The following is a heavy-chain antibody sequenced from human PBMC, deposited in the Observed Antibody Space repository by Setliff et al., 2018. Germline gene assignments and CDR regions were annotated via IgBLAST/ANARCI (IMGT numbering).Heavy chain of an antibody. CDR3: ARGDSSGYYYILFDF. CDR2: IYYRGST. D-gene: IGHD3-22*01. CDR1: GGSISSGYY. J-gene: IGHJ4*02. V-gene: IGHV4-39*07. Sequence: LSLTCTVSGGSISSGYYWGWIRQPPGKGLGWIGSIYYRGSTYYNPPPKSRVTMSVDASKNQFSLKLSPVTAADTAPYYCARGDSSGYYYILFDFWGQGTLVTVSS.